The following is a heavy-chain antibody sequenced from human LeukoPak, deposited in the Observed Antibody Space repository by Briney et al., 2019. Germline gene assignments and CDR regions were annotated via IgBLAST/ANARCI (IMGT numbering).Heavy chain of an antibody. J-gene: IGHJ4*02. D-gene: IGHD3-10*01. CDR1: GGSISSYY. CDR2: IYNTVNT. V-gene: IGHV4-59*08. CDR3: AREPAAGSGNY. Sequence: SETLSLTCTVSGGSISSYYWTWIRQPPGKGLDWIGYIYNTVNTNYNPSLKSRVTISLDTSKREFSLRLSSVTAADTAMYYCAREPAAGSGNYWGQGTLVTVSS.